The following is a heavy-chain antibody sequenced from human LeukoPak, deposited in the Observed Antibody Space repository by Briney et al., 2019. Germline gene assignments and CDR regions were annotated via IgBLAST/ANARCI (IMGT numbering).Heavy chain of an antibody. CDR2: IYSGGST. CDR3: GRGSVGFGELNY. D-gene: IGHD3-10*01. Sequence: GGSLRLSCAASGFTVSNNYMNWVRQAPGKGVEWGSVIYSGGSTYYSDSVKGRFTISRDNSKNTLYLQMNSLRIEDTAVYYCGRGSVGFGELNYWGQGTLVTVSS. CDR1: GFTVSNNY. J-gene: IGHJ4*02. V-gene: IGHV3-53*05.